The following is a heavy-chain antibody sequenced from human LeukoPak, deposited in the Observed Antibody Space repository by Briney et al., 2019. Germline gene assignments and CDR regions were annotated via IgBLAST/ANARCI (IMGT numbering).Heavy chain of an antibody. Sequence: GGSLRLSCAASGFTFSSYAMSWVRQAPGKGLEWVSAISGSGGSTYYADSVKGRFTISRDNSKNTLYLQMNSLRAEDTAVYYCAKDIITMVQGYYYGMDVWGQGTTVTVSS. D-gene: IGHD3-10*01. CDR3: AKDIITMVQGYYYGMDV. CDR2: ISGSGGST. J-gene: IGHJ6*02. CDR1: GFTFSSYA. V-gene: IGHV3-23*01.